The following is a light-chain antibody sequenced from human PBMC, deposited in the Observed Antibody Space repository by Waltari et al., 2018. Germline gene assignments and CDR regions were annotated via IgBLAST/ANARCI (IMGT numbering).Light chain of an antibody. J-gene: IGKJ3*01. CDR3: QQRSNWPPGFT. CDR2: DAS. V-gene: IGKV3-11*01. Sequence: EIVLTQSPATLSLSPGERATLSCRASQSVSSYLAWYQQKPGQAPRLLIYDASNRATGIPARCSGSGSGTDFTRTISSLEPEDFAVYYCQQRSNWPPGFTFGPGTKVDIK. CDR1: QSVSSY.